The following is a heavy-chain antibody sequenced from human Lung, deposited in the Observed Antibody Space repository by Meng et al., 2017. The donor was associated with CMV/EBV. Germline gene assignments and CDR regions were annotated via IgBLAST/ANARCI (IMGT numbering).Heavy chain of an antibody. D-gene: IGHD3-3*01. J-gene: IGHJ4*02. CDR3: ARGSPVDDYWSGYYSDN. CDR1: YTVDDYG. Sequence: YTVDDYGITWVRPAPGQGLEWMGWISPYNHNTNYAQNLQGRVTMTADTSTSTAYMDLRSLRSDDTAVYYCARGSPVDDYWSGYYSDNWGQGTLVTVSS. CDR2: ISPYNHNT. V-gene: IGHV1-18*01.